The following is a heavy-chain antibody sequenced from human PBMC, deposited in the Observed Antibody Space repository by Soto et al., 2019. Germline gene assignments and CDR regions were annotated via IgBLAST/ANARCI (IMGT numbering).Heavy chain of an antibody. CDR1: GYTFTNHY. V-gene: IGHV1-46*03. J-gene: IGHJ6*03. CDR3: ARCLRQPSAMGRFYSYYMDI. CDR2: INPSVGST. Sequence: QVQLVQSGGEVKKPGASVRISCRASGYTFTNHYIHWVRQAPGQGLEWMGIINPSVGSTSHARKFHGRGAMTRDTSTHSVYLGLSSLTSEDTAVYFCARCLRQPSAMGRFYSYYMDIWGTGTTVTVSS. D-gene: IGHD5-18*01.